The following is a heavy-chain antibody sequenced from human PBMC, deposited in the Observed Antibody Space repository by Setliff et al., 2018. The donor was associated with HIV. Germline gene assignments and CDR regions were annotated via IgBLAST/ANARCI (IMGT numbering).Heavy chain of an antibody. CDR3: AMSPYSSGLFDY. CDR1: GFTFSSSW. V-gene: IGHV3-7*02. D-gene: IGHD6-19*01. J-gene: IGHJ4*02. Sequence: GGSLRLSCAASGFTFSSSWMTWVRQAPGRGLEYVAGMNRDGSEKGYADSVKGRFTISRDNSKNTLYLQMNRLRAEDTAVYYCAMSPYSSGLFDYWGQGTLVTVSS. CDR2: MNRDGSEK.